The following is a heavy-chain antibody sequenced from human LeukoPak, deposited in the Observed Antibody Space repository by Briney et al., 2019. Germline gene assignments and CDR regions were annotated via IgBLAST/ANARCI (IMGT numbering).Heavy chain of an antibody. V-gene: IGHV5-10-1*01. CDR1: GYTFTSYW. D-gene: IGHD3-10*01. Sequence: GESLRISCKGSGYTFTSYWISWVRQMPGKGLDWMGRIDPSDSETTYSPSFQGHVTISADRSISTAYLQWNSLKASDSAMYYCARRGYYYYGMDVWGQGTTVTVSS. J-gene: IGHJ6*02. CDR2: IDPSDSET. CDR3: ARRGYYYYGMDV.